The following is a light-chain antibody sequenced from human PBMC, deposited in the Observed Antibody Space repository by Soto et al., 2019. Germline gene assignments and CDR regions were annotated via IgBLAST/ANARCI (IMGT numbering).Light chain of an antibody. J-gene: IGKJ1*01. CDR1: QSISSH. CDR2: GAS. V-gene: IGKV3-15*01. Sequence: EIVMTQSPATLSVSPGETATLSCRASQSISSHLAWYQQKPGQTPSLLIYGASTRATGVPARFSGSGSETEFTLTISSLQSEDFAVYYCQQYNYWWAFGQGTKVEIK. CDR3: QQYNYWWA.